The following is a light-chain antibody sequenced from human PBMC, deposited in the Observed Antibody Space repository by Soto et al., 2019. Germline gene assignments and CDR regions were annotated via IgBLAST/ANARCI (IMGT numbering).Light chain of an antibody. J-gene: IGKJ1*01. Sequence: DIQMTQSPSSLSASVGDRVTITCRASQKISTNLNWYQQKPGRAPKVLIYAASNLQSGVPSRFSGSGSGTDCTLIISSLEPEDFAAYSWQQSYNTPRTFGQGTKVEIK. CDR3: QQSYNTPRT. CDR2: AAS. CDR1: QKISTN. V-gene: IGKV1-39*01.